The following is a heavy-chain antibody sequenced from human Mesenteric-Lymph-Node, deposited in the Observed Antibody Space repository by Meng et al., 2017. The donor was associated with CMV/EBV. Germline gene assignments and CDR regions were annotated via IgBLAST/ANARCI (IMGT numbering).Heavy chain of an antibody. D-gene: IGHD5-18*01. CDR2: IYYSGSTY. CDR3: ARHSALLVTNFDY. V-gene: IGHV4-39*01. CDR1: GGSISSSSYY. Sequence: QLQLQESGPGLVKPSEPLSLTCTGSGGSISSSSYYWGWIRQPPGKGLEWIGYIYYSGSTYYYNPSLKTRVTISVDTSKNQFSLKLSSVTAADTAVYYCARHSALLVTNFDYWGQGTLVTVSS. J-gene: IGHJ4*02.